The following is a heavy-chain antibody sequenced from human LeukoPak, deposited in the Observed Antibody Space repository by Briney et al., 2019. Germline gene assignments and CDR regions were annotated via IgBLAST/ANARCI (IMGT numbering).Heavy chain of an antibody. CDR2: ISYDGSNK. CDR1: GFTFSSYG. Sequence: PGGSLRLSCAASGFTFSSYGMHWVRQAPGKGLEWVAVISYDGSNKYYADSVKGRFTISRDNSKNTLYLQMNSLRAEDTAVYYCAKNPENYDILTGPGNYYYYYMDVWGKGTTVTVSS. CDR3: AKNPENYDILTGPGNYYYYYMDV. V-gene: IGHV3-30*18. J-gene: IGHJ6*03. D-gene: IGHD3-9*01.